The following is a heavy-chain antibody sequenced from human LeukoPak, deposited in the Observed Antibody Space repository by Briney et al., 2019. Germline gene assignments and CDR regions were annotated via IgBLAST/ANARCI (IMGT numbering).Heavy chain of an antibody. CDR2: IISSSSYI. J-gene: IGHJ4*02. CDR3: ARQNSGSYQD. V-gene: IGHV3-21*01. D-gene: IGHD1-26*01. CDR1: GFTFSSYS. Sequence: GGSLRLSCAASGFTFSSYSMNWVRQAPGKGLEWVSSIISSSSYIYYADSVKGRFTISRDNAKNSLYLQMNSLRAEDTAVYYCARQNSGSYQDWGQGTLVTVSP.